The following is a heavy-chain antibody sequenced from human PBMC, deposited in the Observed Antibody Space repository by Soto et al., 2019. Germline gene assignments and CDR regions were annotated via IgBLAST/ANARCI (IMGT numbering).Heavy chain of an antibody. CDR2: ISAYNGNT. CDR3: ARVRPSLDQWDCSVGSCSVNWFDP. CDR1: GYTFTSYG. J-gene: IGHJ5*02. D-gene: IGHD2-15*01. Sequence: ASVKVSCKASGYTFTSYGISWVRQAPGQGLEWMGWISAYNGNTNYAQKLQGRVTMTTDTSTSTAYMELRSLRSDYTAVYYCARVRPSLDQWDCSVGSCSVNWFDPWGQGTLVTVSS. V-gene: IGHV1-18*01.